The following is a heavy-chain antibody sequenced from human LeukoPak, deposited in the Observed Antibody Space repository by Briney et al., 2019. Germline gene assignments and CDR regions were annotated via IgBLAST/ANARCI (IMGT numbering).Heavy chain of an antibody. V-gene: IGHV4-61*01. J-gene: IGHJ4*02. Sequence: SETLSLTCTVSGGSVSSATYYWSWIRQPPGKGLEWIGYIFYSGSGNYNPSLKSRGTISVDTSKNQFSLKLSSLTAADTAVYYCARFVWGYAWMFDYWGQGTLVTVSS. CDR3: ARFVWGYAWMFDY. CDR1: GGSVSSATYY. CDR2: IFYSGSG. D-gene: IGHD5-12*01.